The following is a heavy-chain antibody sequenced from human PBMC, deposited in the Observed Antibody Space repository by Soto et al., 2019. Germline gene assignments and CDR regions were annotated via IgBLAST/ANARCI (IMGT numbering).Heavy chain of an antibody. CDR3: AKGGCSSTSCYVNY. Sequence: LRLSCAASGFTFSSYAMSWVRQAPGKGLEWVSAISGSGGSTYYADSVKGRFTISRDNSKNTLYLQMNSLRAEDTAVYYCAKGGCSSTSCYVNYWGQGTLVTVSS. D-gene: IGHD2-2*01. V-gene: IGHV3-23*01. J-gene: IGHJ4*02. CDR1: GFTFSSYA. CDR2: ISGSGGST.